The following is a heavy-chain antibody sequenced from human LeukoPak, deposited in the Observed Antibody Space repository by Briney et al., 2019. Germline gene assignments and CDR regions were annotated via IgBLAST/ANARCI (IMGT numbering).Heavy chain of an antibody. CDR1: GFTFSSYE. Sequence: PGGSLRLSCAASGFTFSSYEMNWVRQAPGKGLKWVSYISSSGSTIYYADSVKGRFTISRDNAKNSLYLQMNSLRAEDTAVYYCARDSGYDYVWGSYRNPGYFDYWGQGTLVTVSS. D-gene: IGHD3-16*02. CDR3: ARDSGYDYVWGSYRNPGYFDY. CDR2: ISSSGSTI. V-gene: IGHV3-48*03. J-gene: IGHJ4*02.